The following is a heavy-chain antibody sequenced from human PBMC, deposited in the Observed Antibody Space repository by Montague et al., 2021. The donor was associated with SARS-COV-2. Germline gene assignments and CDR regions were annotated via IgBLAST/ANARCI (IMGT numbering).Heavy chain of an antibody. CDR1: GGSISSYY. J-gene: IGHJ4*02. V-gene: IGHV4-59*12. CDR2: IYYSGST. D-gene: IGHD2-21*01. CDR3: ARGSSILWWWPFDY. Sequence: SETLSLTCTVSGGSISSYYWSWIRQPPGKGLEWIRYIYYSGSTNYNPSLKSRVTISVDTSKNQFSLKLSSVTAADTAVYYCARGSSILWWWPFDYWGQGTLVTVSS.